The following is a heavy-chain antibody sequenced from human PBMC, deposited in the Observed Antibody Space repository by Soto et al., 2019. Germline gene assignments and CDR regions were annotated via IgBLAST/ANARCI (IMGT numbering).Heavy chain of an antibody. V-gene: IGHV4-59*08. CDR1: GGSISSYY. CDR3: ARHNYGSGSTYFDY. Sequence: SETLSLTCTVSGGSISSYYWSWIRQPPGKGLEWIGYIYYSGSTNYNPSLKSRVTISVDTSKNQFSLKLNSMTAADTAVYYCARHNYGSGSTYFDYWGQGMQVTVSS. J-gene: IGHJ4*02. CDR2: IYYSGST. D-gene: IGHD3-10*01.